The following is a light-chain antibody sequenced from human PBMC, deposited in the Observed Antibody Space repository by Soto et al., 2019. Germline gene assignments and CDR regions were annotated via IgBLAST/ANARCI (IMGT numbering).Light chain of an antibody. J-gene: IGLJ2*01. CDR1: SGHSSYI. CDR2: LEGSGSY. V-gene: IGLV4-60*03. Sequence: QSVLTQSSSASASLGSSVKLTCTLSSGHSSYIIAWHQQQPGKAPRYLMKLEGSGSYNKGSGVPDRFSGSSPGADRYLTISNLQSEDEADYYCETWDSNTLVFGGGTKLTVL. CDR3: ETWDSNTLV.